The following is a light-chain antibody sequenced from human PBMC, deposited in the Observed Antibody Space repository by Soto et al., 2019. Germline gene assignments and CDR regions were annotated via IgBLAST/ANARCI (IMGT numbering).Light chain of an antibody. J-gene: IGLJ1*01. CDR2: DVS. CDR1: SSDVGAYNY. Sequence: QSALTQPRSVSGSPGQSVTISCTGTSSDVGAYNYISWYQQHSGKAPKFMIYDVSKRPSGVPDRFSGSKSANTASLTISGLQAEDEADYYCCSYAGTYSYVFGTGTKVTV. CDR3: CSYAGTYSYV. V-gene: IGLV2-11*01.